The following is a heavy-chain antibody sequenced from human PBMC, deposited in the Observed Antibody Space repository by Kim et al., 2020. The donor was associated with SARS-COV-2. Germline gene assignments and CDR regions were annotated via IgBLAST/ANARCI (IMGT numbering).Heavy chain of an antibody. V-gene: IGHV1-69*13. CDR1: GGTFSSYA. Sequence: SVKVSCKASGGTFSSYAISWVRQAPGQGLEWMGGIIPIFGTANYAQKFQGRVTITADESTSTAYMELSSLRSEDTAVYYCARDQFSAPQGYCSSTSCYAYYYYGMDVWGQGTTVTVSS. CDR2: IIPIFGTA. D-gene: IGHD2-2*01. J-gene: IGHJ6*02. CDR3: ARDQFSAPQGYCSSTSCYAYYYYGMDV.